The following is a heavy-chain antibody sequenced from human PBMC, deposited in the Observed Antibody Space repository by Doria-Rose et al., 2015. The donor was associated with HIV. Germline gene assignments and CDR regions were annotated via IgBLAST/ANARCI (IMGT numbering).Heavy chain of an antibody. Sequence: QVTLKESGPVLVKPAETLTLTCTVSGVSLSSPGMGVSCIRQPPGQALEWLAHIYSDDGRTYNTSLKSRLTIARGTSKSQVVLTMTDMDPVDTATYYCARIKSSRWYHKYYFDFWGQGTLVIVSA. CDR3: ARIKSSRWYHKYYFDF. V-gene: IGHV2-26*01. CDR2: IYSDDGR. D-gene: IGHD6-13*01. CDR1: GVSLSSPGMG. J-gene: IGHJ4*02.